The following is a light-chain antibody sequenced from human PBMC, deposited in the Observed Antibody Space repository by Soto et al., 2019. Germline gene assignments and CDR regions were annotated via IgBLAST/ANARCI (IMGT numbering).Light chain of an antibody. V-gene: IGLV2-14*01. J-gene: IGLJ1*01. CDR3: SSFTSPTAYV. CDR2: EVS. Sequence: QSVLTQPASVSGSPGQSITISCTGTSSDVGGYNYVSWYQLHPGKAPKLMVYEVSNRPSGVSNRFSGSKSGNTASLTISGLRVGEEADYYCSSFTSPTAYVFGTGTKLTAL. CDR1: SSDVGGYNY.